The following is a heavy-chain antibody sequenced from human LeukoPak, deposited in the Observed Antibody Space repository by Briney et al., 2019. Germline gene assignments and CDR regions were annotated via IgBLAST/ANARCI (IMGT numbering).Heavy chain of an antibody. V-gene: IGHV3-7*01. CDR2: IKQDGSEK. CDR3: ARRRNYFDRNAFDM. Sequence: GGSLRLSCEASGVTFSDYWMRWVRQAPGKGLEWVANIKQDGSEKKYVDSVEGRFTIARENARSSMYVQMNSLRDEATAVYYCARRRNYFDRNAFDMWGQGTMVIVSS. J-gene: IGHJ3*02. D-gene: IGHD3-9*01. CDR1: GVTFSDYW.